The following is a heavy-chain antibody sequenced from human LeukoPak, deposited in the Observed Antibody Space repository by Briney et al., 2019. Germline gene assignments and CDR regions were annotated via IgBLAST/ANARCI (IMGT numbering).Heavy chain of an antibody. J-gene: IGHJ6*03. CDR1: DDSISSGYY. CDR2: IFHGGST. V-gene: IGHV4-38-2*02. CDR3: ARGRPEVYYYYYMDV. D-gene: IGHD2-2*01. Sequence: SETLSLTCTVSDDSISSGYYWGWIRQAPGKGLEWIGTIFHGGSTYYNPSLKSRVTISVDTSKNQFSLKLSSVTAADTAVYYCARGRPEVYYYYYMDVWGKGTTVTVSS.